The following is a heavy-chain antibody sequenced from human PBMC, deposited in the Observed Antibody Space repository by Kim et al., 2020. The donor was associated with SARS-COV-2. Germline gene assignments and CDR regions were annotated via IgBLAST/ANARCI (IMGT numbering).Heavy chain of an antibody. D-gene: IGHD5-18*01. CDR3: ATGAAIGLAWFDP. Sequence: YAQKFQGGVTMTEDTSTDTAYMELGSLRSEDTAVYYCATGAAIGLAWFDPWGQGTLVTVSS. V-gene: IGHV1-24*01. J-gene: IGHJ5*02.